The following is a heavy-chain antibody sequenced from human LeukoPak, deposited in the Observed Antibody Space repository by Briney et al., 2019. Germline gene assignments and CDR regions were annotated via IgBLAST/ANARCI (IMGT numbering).Heavy chain of an antibody. Sequence: GGSLRLSCAASEFSFSRSWMNWVGQAPEKGLEWVANIKQDGSAKYYVDSVEGRFTISRDNAKNSLYLQMNSLRAEDTAVYYCGGRAYWGQGTRLTVSS. CDR2: IKQDGSAK. J-gene: IGHJ1*01. CDR1: EFSFSRSW. CDR3: GGRAY. V-gene: IGHV3-7*05.